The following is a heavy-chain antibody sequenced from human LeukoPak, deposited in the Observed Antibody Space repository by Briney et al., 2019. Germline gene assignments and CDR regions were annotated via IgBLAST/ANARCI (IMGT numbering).Heavy chain of an antibody. D-gene: IGHD3-22*01. V-gene: IGHV1-18*01. CDR1: GYTFIIYG. Sequence: ASVKVSCKASGYTFIIYGFSWVRQAPGQGLEWMGWISAYNGNTNYAQKFQGRITMTTDTSTSTAYMDLRSLRSDDTAVYYCVRYSDSSGIPDYWGQGTQVIVSS. CDR3: VRYSDSSGIPDY. J-gene: IGHJ4*02. CDR2: ISAYNGNT.